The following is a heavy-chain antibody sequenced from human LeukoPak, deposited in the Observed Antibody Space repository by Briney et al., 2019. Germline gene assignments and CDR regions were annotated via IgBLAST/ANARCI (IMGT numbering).Heavy chain of an antibody. Sequence: PGRSLRLSCAASGFTFSSHGMHWVRQAPGRGLEWVAVTWYDGSNKYYADSVKGRYTISRDNSKNTLYLQMNSLRAEDTAVYYCARVSLPYYYDSSGRYNWFDPWGQGTLVTVSS. D-gene: IGHD3-22*01. J-gene: IGHJ5*02. CDR2: TWYDGSNK. CDR3: ARVSLPYYYDSSGRYNWFDP. V-gene: IGHV3-33*01. CDR1: GFTFSSHG.